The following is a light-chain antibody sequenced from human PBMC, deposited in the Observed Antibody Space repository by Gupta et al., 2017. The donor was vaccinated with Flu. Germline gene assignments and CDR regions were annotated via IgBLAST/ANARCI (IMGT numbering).Light chain of an antibody. CDR1: NIGSKS. Sequence: SSVLTQPPSVSVAPGRTATITCGGNNIGSKSMHWYQQKPGQAPVLVVSDNSDRPSGVPERYSGSNSGNTATLTISKVEAGDEADGYCQFWHISSYHLRVFGGGTKLTVL. V-gene: IGLV3-21*03. J-gene: IGLJ3*02. CDR3: QFWHISSYHLRV. CDR2: DNS.